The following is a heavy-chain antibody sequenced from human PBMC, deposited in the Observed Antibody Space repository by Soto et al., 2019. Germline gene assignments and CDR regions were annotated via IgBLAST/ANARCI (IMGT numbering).Heavy chain of an antibody. V-gene: IGHV3-23*01. CDR2: ITYSDHST. Sequence: EVQLWESGGGLVQPGGSLRLSCAASGFTFSRYLMNWVRQAPGKGLEWVSSITYSDHSTFYSDSVRGRFTISRDNSKDTRYLQMNNLRAEDTAVYYCASRGGYSGWGDFDSWGQGTLVSVSS. D-gene: IGHD5-12*01. CDR3: ASRGGYSGWGDFDS. CDR1: GFTFSRYL. J-gene: IGHJ4*02.